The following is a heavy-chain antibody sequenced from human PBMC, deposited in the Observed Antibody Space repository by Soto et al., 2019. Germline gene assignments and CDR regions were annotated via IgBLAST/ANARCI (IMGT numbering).Heavy chain of an antibody. D-gene: IGHD1-1*01. J-gene: IGHJ5*02. CDR2: IYPGGVNI. CDR1: GYSFTSHY. Sequence: GPSVKVSCKAIGYSFTSHYMHWVRQAPGQGLEWMGTIYPGGVNIGYAQKFKGRVTMTKDTSTSTVYMELNSLTSEDTAVYYCAGDRSGNDLFGVFAPWG. V-gene: IGHV1-46*01. CDR3: AGDRSGNDLFGVFAP.